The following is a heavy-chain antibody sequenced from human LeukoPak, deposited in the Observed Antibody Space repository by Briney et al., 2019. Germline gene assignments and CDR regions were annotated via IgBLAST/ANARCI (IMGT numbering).Heavy chain of an antibody. Sequence: ASVKVSCKASGYTFTGYYMHWVRQAPGQGLEWMGWINPNSGGTNYAQKFQGWVTMTRDTSISTAYMELSRLRSDDTAVYYCARASDLDYDRHRFDPWGQGTLVTVSS. CDR1: GYTFTGYY. J-gene: IGHJ5*02. D-gene: IGHD3-9*01. CDR3: ARASDLDYDRHRFDP. V-gene: IGHV1-2*04. CDR2: INPNSGGT.